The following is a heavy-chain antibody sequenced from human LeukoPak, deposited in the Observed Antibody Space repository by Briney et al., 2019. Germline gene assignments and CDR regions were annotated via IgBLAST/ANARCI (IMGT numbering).Heavy chain of an antibody. J-gene: IGHJ4*02. V-gene: IGHV1-2*02. CDR1: GYTFTGYY. D-gene: IGHD3-10*01. Sequence: ASVKVSCKASGYTFTGYYMHWVRQAPGQGLEWMGSINPNSGGTNYAQKFQGRVTMTRDTSISTAYMELSRLRSDDTAVYYCARSRTGSGFLFDYWGQGTLVTVSS. CDR3: ARSRTGSGFLFDY. CDR2: INPNSGGT.